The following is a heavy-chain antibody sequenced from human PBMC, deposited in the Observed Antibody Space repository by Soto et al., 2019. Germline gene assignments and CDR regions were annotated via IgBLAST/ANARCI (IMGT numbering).Heavy chain of an antibody. CDR1: GYIFTSYG. CDR3: ARGRSGDY. CDR2: SSAQNGKT. J-gene: IGHJ4*02. Sequence: QAHLVQSGPEVKKPGASVKVSCEGSGYIFTSYGLARVRQAPGQGLEWMGWSSAQNGKTEYEHKCQGRVTVSRDTSTSTAYLELRSLRAADTALYYCARGRSGDYWGQGALVTVSS. V-gene: IGHV1-18*01.